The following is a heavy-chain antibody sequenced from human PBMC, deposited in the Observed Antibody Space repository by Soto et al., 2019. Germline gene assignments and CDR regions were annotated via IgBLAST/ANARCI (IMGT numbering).Heavy chain of an antibody. Sequence: QVQLVQSGAEVKKPGASVKVSCKASGYTFTSYNMHWVRQAPGQGLEWVGMINPLGFSTTYAQKFRGKVTMTRSTANSTVYMELKNQRSNDKAMYYCARAEGRFGELYWFDPWGQGTQVTVSP. CDR2: INPLGFST. V-gene: IGHV1-46*01. D-gene: IGHD3-10*01. J-gene: IGHJ5*02. CDR3: ARAEGRFGELYWFDP. CDR1: GYTFTSYN.